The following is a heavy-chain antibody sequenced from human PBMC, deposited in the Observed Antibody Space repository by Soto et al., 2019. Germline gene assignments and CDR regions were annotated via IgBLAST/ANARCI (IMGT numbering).Heavy chain of an antibody. Sequence: PSETLSLTCTVSGGSISSSSYYWGWIRQPPGKGLEWIGSIYYSGSTYYNPSLKSRVTISVDTSKNQFSLKLSSVSAADTAVYYCARRPSPSLYDFWSGNFDYWGQGTLVTVSS. D-gene: IGHD3-3*01. J-gene: IGHJ4*02. V-gene: IGHV4-39*01. CDR2: IYYSGST. CDR1: GGSISSSSYY. CDR3: ARRPSPSLYDFWSGNFDY.